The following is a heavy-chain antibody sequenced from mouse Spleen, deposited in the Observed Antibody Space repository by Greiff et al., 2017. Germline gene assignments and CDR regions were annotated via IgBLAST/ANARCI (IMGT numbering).Heavy chain of an antibody. Sequence: EVHLVESGPELVKPGASVKISCKASGYSFTGYYMNWVKQSPEKSLEWIGEINPSTGGTTYNQKFKAKATLTVDKSSSTAYMQLKSLTSEDSAVYYCARRILRSQYYAMDYWGQGTSVTVSS. D-gene: IGHD1-1*01. CDR1: GYSFTGYY. CDR3: ARRILRSQYYAMDY. J-gene: IGHJ4*01. V-gene: IGHV1-42*01. CDR2: INPSTGGT.